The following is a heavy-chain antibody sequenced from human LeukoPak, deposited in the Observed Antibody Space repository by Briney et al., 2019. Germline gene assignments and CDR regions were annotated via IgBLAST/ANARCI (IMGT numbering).Heavy chain of an antibody. D-gene: IGHD6-13*01. CDR2: IKQDGGEK. Sequence: SGGSLRLSCTASGFTFIDYWIYWIRQAPGKGLERVATIKQDGGEKYYGDSVKGRFTISRDNAKNSLYLQMNSLRAEDTAVYYCAKDKYSSSWYNLESWFDPWGQGTLVTVSS. CDR1: GFTFIDYW. J-gene: IGHJ5*02. V-gene: IGHV3-7*03. CDR3: AKDKYSSSWYNLESWFDP.